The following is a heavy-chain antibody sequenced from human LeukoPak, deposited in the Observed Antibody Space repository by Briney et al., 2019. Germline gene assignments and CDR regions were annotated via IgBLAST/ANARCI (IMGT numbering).Heavy chain of an antibody. CDR3: ARDRHSFYDSSGYYYNYFDY. CDR2: IYYSGST. J-gene: IGHJ4*02. Sequence: SETLSLTCTVSGGSISSYYWSWIRQPPGKGLEWIGYIYYSGSTNYNPSLKSRVTISVDTSKNQFSLKLSSVTAADTAVYYCARDRHSFYDSSGYYYNYFDYWGQGTLVTVSS. V-gene: IGHV4-59*12. D-gene: IGHD3-22*01. CDR1: GGSISSYY.